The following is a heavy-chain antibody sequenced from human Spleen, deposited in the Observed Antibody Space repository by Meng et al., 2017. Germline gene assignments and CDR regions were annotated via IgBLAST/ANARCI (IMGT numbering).Heavy chain of an antibody. CDR2: VYYTGST. D-gene: IGHD3-22*01. CDR1: GGSISTSGYY. J-gene: IGHJ4*02. CDR3: ARDSSSGYGLYFDY. Sequence: QPQLQESGPGLVKPSEALSLTCSVSGGSISTSGYYWGWIRQPPGKGLEWIGNVYYTGSTYSIPSLKSRVTISVDKSKNQLSLKLSSVTAADTAVYYCARDSSSGYGLYFDYWGLGTLVTVSS. V-gene: IGHV4-39*07.